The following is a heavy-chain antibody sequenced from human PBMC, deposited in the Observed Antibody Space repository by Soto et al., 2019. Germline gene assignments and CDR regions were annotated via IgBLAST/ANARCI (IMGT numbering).Heavy chain of an antibody. D-gene: IGHD4-17*01. J-gene: IGHJ4*02. CDR3: ARDRGPYGALDY. CDR1: CGSISSGGCY. Sequence: SSETQSLTCTVSCGSISSGGCYWSLVPQHPGKGLERIGYIFYTGSFYYKPSLKSRVTISVDTSKNQFSLRLSSVTAADTAMYFCARDRGPYGALDYWGQGALVTVSS. V-gene: IGHV4-31*03. CDR2: IFYTGSF.